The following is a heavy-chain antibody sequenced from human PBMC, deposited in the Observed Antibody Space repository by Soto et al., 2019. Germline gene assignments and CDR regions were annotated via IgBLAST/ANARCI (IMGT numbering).Heavy chain of an antibody. CDR2: IYSDGTT. Sequence: XTLSLTCTVSGGSISGCYWSWVRQPAGKGLELVGRIYSDGTTNYSPSIKSRGTMSLYTSKDQFSLHLNSVTHPDTAVYYCSRVGCSNSKCYTRGMDVWGQGTTATVS. CDR1: GGSISGCY. J-gene: IGHJ6*02. D-gene: IGHD2-2*01. V-gene: IGHV4-4*07. CDR3: SRVGCSNSKCYTRGMDV.